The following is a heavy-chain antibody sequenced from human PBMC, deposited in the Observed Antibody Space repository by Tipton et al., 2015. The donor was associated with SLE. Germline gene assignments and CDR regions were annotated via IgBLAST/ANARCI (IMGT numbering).Heavy chain of an antibody. CDR1: GGSISDYY. CDR2: IFFSGST. D-gene: IGHD3-3*01. Sequence: TLSLTCTVSGGSISDYYWTWIRQPPGKPLEWIGNIFFSGSTTYNPSLKSRVTTSLDLSKNQFSLKLTSVTAADTAVYYCAREAVGSGFGAFDIWGQGTMVTVSS. CDR3: AREAVGSGFGAFDI. J-gene: IGHJ3*02. V-gene: IGHV4-59*12.